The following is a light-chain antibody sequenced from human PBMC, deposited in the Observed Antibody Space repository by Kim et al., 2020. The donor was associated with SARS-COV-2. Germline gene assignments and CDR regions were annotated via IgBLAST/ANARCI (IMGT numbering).Light chain of an antibody. Sequence: VSPGQAASITCSGDKLGDKYACWYQQKPGQSPVLVIYQDSKRPSGIPERFSGSNSGNTATLTISGTQAMDEADYYCQAWDSSTGVVFGGGTKLTVL. V-gene: IGLV3-1*01. J-gene: IGLJ2*01. CDR1: KLGDKY. CDR3: QAWDSSTGVV. CDR2: QDS.